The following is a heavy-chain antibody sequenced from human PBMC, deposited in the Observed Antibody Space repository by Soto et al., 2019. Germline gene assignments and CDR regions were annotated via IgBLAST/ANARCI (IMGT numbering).Heavy chain of an antibody. CDR2: INPSGGST. CDR1: GYTFTSYY. V-gene: IGHV1-46*03. CDR3: ASLCSGGSCRDY. Sequence: AAVKVSCKASGYTFTSYYMHWVRQAPGQGLEWMGIINPSGGSTSYAQKFQGRVTMTRDTSTSTVYMELSSLRSEDTAVYYCASLCSGGSCRDYWGQGTLVTVSS. J-gene: IGHJ4*02. D-gene: IGHD2-15*01.